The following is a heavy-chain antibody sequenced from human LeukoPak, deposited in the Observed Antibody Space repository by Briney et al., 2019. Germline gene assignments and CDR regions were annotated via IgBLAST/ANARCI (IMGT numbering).Heavy chain of an antibody. Sequence: GGSLRLSCAASGFTFANYAMSWVRQGPGKGLEWVSLIASSGLNTYYADSVRGRFTISRDNSKNTLSLQMNSLRVEDTAIYYCARDIELSTWGLGTLVTVSS. CDR1: GFTFANYA. CDR2: IASSGLNT. J-gene: IGHJ3*01. CDR3: ARDIELST. V-gene: IGHV3-23*01. D-gene: IGHD5-12*01.